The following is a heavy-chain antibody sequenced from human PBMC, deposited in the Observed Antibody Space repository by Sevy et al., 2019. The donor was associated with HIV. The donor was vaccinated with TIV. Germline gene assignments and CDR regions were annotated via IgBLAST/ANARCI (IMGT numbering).Heavy chain of an antibody. CDR2: IKSKTDGGTT. Sequence: GGSLRLSCAASGFTFSNAWMSWVRQTPGKGLEWVGRIKSKTDGGTTDYAAPVKGRFTISRDDSKNTLYLQMNSLKTEDTAVYYCTTVFSWSYPDAFDIWGQGTMVTVSS. CDR1: GFTFSNAW. D-gene: IGHD1-26*01. V-gene: IGHV3-15*01. CDR3: TTVFSWSYPDAFDI. J-gene: IGHJ3*02.